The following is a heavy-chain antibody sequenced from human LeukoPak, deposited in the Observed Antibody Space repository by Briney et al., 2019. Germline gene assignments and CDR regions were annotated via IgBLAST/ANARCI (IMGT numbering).Heavy chain of an antibody. Sequence: GGSLRLSCAASGFTFSSYEMNWVRQAPGKGLEWVSYISSSGSTIYYADSVKGRFIISRDNAKNSLYLQMNSLRADDTAVYYCARETDSTLFDYWGQGTLVTVSS. CDR3: ARETDSTLFDY. CDR2: ISSSGSTI. J-gene: IGHJ4*02. CDR1: GFTFSSYE. V-gene: IGHV3-48*03. D-gene: IGHD2-2*01.